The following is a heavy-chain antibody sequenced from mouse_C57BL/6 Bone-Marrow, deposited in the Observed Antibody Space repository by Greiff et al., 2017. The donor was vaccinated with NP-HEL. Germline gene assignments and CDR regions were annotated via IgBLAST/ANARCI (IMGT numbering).Heavy chain of an antibody. V-gene: IGHV5-6*01. J-gene: IGHJ3*01. D-gene: IGHD3-1*01. CDR2: ISSGGSYT. CDR3: AAPRGAWFSD. Sequence: EVQVVESGGDLVKPGGSLKLSCAASGFSFSSYGVSWVRQTPDKRLEWVATISSGGSYTYYPDIVTGRFTSSRDNSKNTLYLQTSSLKSEDTANYYCAAPRGAWFSDWGPGTLVTVAA. CDR1: GFSFSSYG.